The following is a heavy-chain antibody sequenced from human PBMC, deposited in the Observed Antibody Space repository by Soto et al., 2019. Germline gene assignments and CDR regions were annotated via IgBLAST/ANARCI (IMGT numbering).Heavy chain of an antibody. CDR1: GFTFSDYY. CDR3: ARSSRDGYFDY. V-gene: IGHV3-11*01. J-gene: IGHJ4*02. Sequence: QVQLVESGGGLVKPGGSLRLSCAASGFTFSDYYMSWIRQAPGKGLEWVSYISSSATTIFYADSVKGRFTISRDNAKNSLYLQINSLRAEDTAVYYCARSSRDGYFDYWGQGTLVTVSS. CDR2: ISSSATTI. D-gene: IGHD3-10*01.